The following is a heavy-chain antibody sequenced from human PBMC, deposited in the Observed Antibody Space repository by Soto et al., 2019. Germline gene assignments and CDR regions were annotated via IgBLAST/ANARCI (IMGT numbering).Heavy chain of an antibody. CDR2: ISGSTSGT. J-gene: IGHJ4*02. D-gene: IGHD3-16*02. Sequence: EVQLLESGGGLVQPGGSLRLSCAASGFAFSSYAMSWVRQAPGKGLEWVSSISGSTSGTYYADAVKGRFTIPRDNSNNTLCLHVNSLRAEDKAVYYCAKDGGCIEPVDYWGQGALVTVSS. CDR1: GFAFSSYA. V-gene: IGHV3-23*01. CDR3: AKDGGCIEPVDY.